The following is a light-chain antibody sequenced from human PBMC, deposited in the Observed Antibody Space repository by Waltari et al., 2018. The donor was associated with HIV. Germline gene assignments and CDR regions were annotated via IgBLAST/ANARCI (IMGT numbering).Light chain of an antibody. V-gene: IGLV1-40*01. CDR3: QSDDSSLEV. Sequence: QSVLTQPPSVSGAPGQRVTISCTGSSSNIGAGYDVHWYQQPPGTAPKLLIHGNSNRPSGVPDRFSGSKSGTSASLAITGLQAEDEADYYCQSDDSSLEVFGTGTKVTVL. CDR2: GNS. CDR1: SSNIGAGYD. J-gene: IGLJ1*01.